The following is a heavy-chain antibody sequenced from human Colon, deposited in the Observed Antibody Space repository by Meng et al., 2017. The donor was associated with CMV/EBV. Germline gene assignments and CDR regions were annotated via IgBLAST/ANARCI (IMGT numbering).Heavy chain of an antibody. Sequence: SGYPFSTYYIHWVRLAPGQGLEWMGWIDPNTGDTKFAVKFQGWVTLTSNTSISTAYMELSRLKSDDTAVYYCTRGTGYNYGSGYLDYWGQGTLVTVSS. D-gene: IGHD5-24*01. CDR3: TRGTGYNYGSGYLDY. CDR2: IDPNTGDT. CDR1: GYPFSTYY. J-gene: IGHJ4*02. V-gene: IGHV1-2*04.